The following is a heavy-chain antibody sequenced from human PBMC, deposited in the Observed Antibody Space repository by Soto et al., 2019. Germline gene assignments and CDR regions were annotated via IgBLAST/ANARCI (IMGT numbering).Heavy chain of an antibody. CDR2: INPQTGGT. CDR1: GYPFTGYY. V-gene: IGHV1-2*02. J-gene: IGHJ6*02. D-gene: IGHD2-2*01. CDR3: AREPYQVKSGGMDF. Sequence: ASVQVSCKASGYPFTGYYIHWVREAPGQGLEWMGWINPQTGGTSYAQKFQGRVTLSRDTSINTAYMELSRLRFDDAAVYLCAREPYQVKSGGMDFWCQGITVSASS.